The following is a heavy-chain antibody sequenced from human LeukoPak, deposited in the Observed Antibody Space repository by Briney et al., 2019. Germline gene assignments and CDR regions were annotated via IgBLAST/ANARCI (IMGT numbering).Heavy chain of an antibody. V-gene: IGHV3-23*01. D-gene: IGHD5-18*01. CDR2: ISGSGGST. CDR1: GFTLSSYA. J-gene: IGHJ4*02. CDR3: AKSDTAMVYFDY. Sequence: GGSLRLSCAASGFTLSSYAMSWVRQAPGKGLEWVSAISGSGGSTYYADSVKGRFTISRDNSKNTLYLQMNSLRAEDTAVYYCAKSDTAMVYFDYWGQGTLVTVSS.